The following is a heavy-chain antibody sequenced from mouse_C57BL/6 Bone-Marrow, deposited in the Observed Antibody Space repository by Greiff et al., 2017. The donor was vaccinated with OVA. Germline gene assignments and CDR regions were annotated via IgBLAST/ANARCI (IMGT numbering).Heavy chain of an antibody. Sequence: QVQLQQSGAELAKPGASVKLSCKASGYTFTSYWMHWVKQRPGQGLEWIGYINPSSGYTKYNQKFKDKATLTADKSSSTAYMQLSSLTYGDSAVCYCLNWVFDYWGQGTTLTVSS. CDR1: GYTFTSYW. CDR2: INPSSGYT. D-gene: IGHD4-1*02. V-gene: IGHV1-7*01. CDR3: LNWVFDY. J-gene: IGHJ2*01.